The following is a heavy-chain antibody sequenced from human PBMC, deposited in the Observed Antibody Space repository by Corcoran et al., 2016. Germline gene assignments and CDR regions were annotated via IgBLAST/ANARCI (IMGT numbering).Heavy chain of an antibody. Sequence: EVQLVESGGGLVKPGGSLRLSCAASGFTFSNAWMSWVRQAPGKGLEWVGRIKSKTDGGTTDYAAPVKGRFTISRDDSKNTLYLQMNSLKTEDTAVYYCTTCYDSSGYYVCSRWYFDLWGRGTLVTGSS. CDR1: GFTFSNAW. CDR2: IKSKTDGGTT. CDR3: TTCYDSSGYYVCSRWYFDL. J-gene: IGHJ2*01. D-gene: IGHD3-22*01. V-gene: IGHV3-15*01.